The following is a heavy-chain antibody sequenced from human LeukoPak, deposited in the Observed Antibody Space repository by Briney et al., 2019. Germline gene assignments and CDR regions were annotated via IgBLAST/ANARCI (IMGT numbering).Heavy chain of an antibody. V-gene: IGHV4-39*01. CDR3: ARTTEAHSWRTRYYDYYMDV. J-gene: IGHJ6*03. D-gene: IGHD6-13*01. CDR1: GASISSSNSY. CDR2: IYYSGNT. Sequence: KPSETLSLTCTVSGASISSSNSYWGWIRQPPGKGLEWIGSIYYSGNTYYNASLKSQVSISIDTSKNRFSLKLTSVTAADTAVYYCARTTEAHSWRTRYYDYYMDVWGKGTTVTVSS.